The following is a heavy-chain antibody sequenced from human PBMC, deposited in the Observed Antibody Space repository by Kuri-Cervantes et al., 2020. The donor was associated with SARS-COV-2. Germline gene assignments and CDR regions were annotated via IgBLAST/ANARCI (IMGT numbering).Heavy chain of an antibody. CDR1: GYTFTSYG. V-gene: IGHV1-18*01. J-gene: IGHJ1*01. CDR3: ARVRTYCSSTSCYTRYFQH. D-gene: IGHD2-2*02. Sequence: ASVKVSCKASGYTFTSYGISWVRQAPGQGLEWMGWISAYNGNTNYAQKLQGRVTMTTDTSTSTAYMELKSLRSDDTAVYYCARVRTYCSSTSCYTRYFQHWGQGTLVTVSS. CDR2: ISAYNGNT.